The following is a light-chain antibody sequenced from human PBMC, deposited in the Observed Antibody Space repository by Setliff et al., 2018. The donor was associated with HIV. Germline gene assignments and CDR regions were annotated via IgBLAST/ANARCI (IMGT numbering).Light chain of an antibody. CDR1: SGDVGGYNY. CDR2: GVT. Sequence: QSVLAQPDSVSGSPGSSITISCTGTSGDVGGYNYVCWYQQHPGKAPKLIIYGVTNRPSGVSNRFSGSKSGNTASLTISGLQAEDEADYYCSSYTSYSTLYVFGTGTKVTVL. J-gene: IGLJ1*01. CDR3: SSYTSYSTLYV. V-gene: IGLV2-14*01.